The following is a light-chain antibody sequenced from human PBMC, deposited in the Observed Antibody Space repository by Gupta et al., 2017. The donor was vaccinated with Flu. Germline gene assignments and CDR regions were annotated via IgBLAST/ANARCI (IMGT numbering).Light chain of an antibody. Sequence: SSELTQPFSVSVALGPTATITCGGKNIATRNVHWYQQKPGQAPVLIIYRNNNRPSGIPERFSGSKSENTAALTINGAQAGDEAYYYCHAWDSFTASVFGGGTKVTVL. J-gene: IGLJ3*02. CDR1: NIATRN. CDR3: HAWDSFTASV. CDR2: RNN. V-gene: IGLV3-9*01.